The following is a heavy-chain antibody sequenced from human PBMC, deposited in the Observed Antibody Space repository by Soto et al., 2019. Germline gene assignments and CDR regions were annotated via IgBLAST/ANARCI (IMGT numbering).Heavy chain of an antibody. CDR3: ARDDYGDYVVGY. D-gene: IGHD4-17*01. J-gene: IGHJ4*02. Sequence: PSETLSLTCTVSGGSISSGGYYWSWIRQHPGKGLEWIGYIYYSGSTYYNPSLKSRVTISVDTSKNQLSLKLSSVTAADTAVYYCARDDYGDYVVGYWGQGTLVTVSS. V-gene: IGHV4-31*03. CDR1: GGSISSGGYY. CDR2: IYYSGST.